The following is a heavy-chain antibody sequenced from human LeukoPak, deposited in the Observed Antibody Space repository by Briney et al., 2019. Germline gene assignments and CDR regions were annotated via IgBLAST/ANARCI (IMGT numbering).Heavy chain of an antibody. CDR2: MFYTGST. V-gene: IGHV4-39*01. CDR3: AGQIGGSSNIDS. CDR1: GGSISSNSRY. Sequence: PSETLSLTCTVSGGSISSNSRYWAWIRQPPGKGLEWIGNMFYTGSTYYIPSLKSRVTFSVDTSKNQFFLKLNSVTAADTAVYYCAGQIGGSSNIDSWGQGTLVTVSS. J-gene: IGHJ4*02. D-gene: IGHD2-15*01.